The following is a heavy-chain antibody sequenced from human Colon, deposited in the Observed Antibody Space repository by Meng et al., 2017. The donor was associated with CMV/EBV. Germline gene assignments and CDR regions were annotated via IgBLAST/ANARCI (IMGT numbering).Heavy chain of an antibody. Sequence: VCGKTSGATLTSYGFSWMRQTPGQGLKWMGWVSAYNGNTNYAQKLQDRVSMTTDTSTSTVYMELRSLTSDDTAVYYCARGTHYFDYWGQGTLVTVSS. CDR2: VSAYNGNT. CDR1: GATLTSYG. J-gene: IGHJ4*02. CDR3: ARGTHYFDY. D-gene: IGHD3/OR15-3a*01. V-gene: IGHV1-18*01.